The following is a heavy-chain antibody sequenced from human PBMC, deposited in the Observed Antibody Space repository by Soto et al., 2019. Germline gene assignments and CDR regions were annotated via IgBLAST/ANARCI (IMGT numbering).Heavy chain of an antibody. Sequence: QVHLVESGGCVVQPGRSLRLSCAAFGFTFDDYSMHCVRQAPGKGLEWVALISYGGSNKYYADSVKGRFTISRDNAKNTLFLEVNSLRTEDTAGYYCARPHSHSAWNDGLDIWGQGTMVTVSS. J-gene: IGHJ3*02. V-gene: IGHV3-30-3*01. CDR3: ARPHSHSAWNDGLDI. D-gene: IGHD1-1*01. CDR2: ISYGGSNK. CDR1: GFTFDDYS.